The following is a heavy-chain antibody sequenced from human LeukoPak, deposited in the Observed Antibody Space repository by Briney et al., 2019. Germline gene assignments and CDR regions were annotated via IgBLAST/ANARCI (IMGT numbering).Heavy chain of an antibody. Sequence: GESLKISCKVSGYSFTTYWIGWVRPMPGKGLEWMGIIYPGDSDTRYNPSFQGQVTISADKSISTAYLQWSSLKASDTAMYYCARTYSGSYYGLDYWGQGTLVTVSS. V-gene: IGHV5-51*01. J-gene: IGHJ4*02. CDR2: IYPGDSDT. CDR3: ARTYSGSYYGLDY. CDR1: GYSFTTYW. D-gene: IGHD1-26*01.